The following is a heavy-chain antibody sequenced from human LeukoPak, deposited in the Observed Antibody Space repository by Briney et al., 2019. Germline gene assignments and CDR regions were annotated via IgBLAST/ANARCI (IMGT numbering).Heavy chain of an antibody. CDR2: IYYSGST. CDR1: GVSISSYY. Sequence: SETLSLTCTVSGVSISSYYWSWIRQPPGKGLEWIGYIYYSGSTNYNPSLKSRVTISVDTSKNQFSLKLSSVTAADTAVYYCARLFWYYDSSGYSPSDYWGQGTLVTVSS. CDR3: ARLFWYYDSSGYSPSDY. D-gene: IGHD3-22*01. J-gene: IGHJ4*02. V-gene: IGHV4-59*08.